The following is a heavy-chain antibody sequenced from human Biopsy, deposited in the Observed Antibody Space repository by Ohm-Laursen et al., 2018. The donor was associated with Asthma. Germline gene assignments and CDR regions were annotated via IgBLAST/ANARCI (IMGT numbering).Heavy chain of an antibody. CDR3: AKGEWELLEANFDY. Sequence: SLRLSCTASGSTFDDYVMHWVRQAPGKGLEWVSGISWNSGSIGYADSVKGRFTISRDNAKNSLYLQMNSLRAEDTALYYCAKGEWELLEANFDYWGQGTLVTVSS. CDR2: ISWNSGSI. D-gene: IGHD1-26*01. CDR1: GSTFDDYV. V-gene: IGHV3-9*01. J-gene: IGHJ4*02.